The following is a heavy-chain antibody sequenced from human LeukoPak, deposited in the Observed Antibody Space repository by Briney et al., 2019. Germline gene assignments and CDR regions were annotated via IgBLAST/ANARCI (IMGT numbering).Heavy chain of an antibody. CDR1: GFXFSSYA. CDR2: ISISGGGT. D-gene: IGHD5-18*01. CDR3: AKGGGYSYDYYFDY. V-gene: IGHV3-23*01. Sequence: PGGSLRLSCAASGFXFSSYAISWVRQAPGKGLEWVSTISISGGGTYFADSVKGRFTISRDNSKNTLYLQMNSLRAEDTAVYYCAKGGGYSYDYYFDYWGQGTLVTVSS. J-gene: IGHJ4*02.